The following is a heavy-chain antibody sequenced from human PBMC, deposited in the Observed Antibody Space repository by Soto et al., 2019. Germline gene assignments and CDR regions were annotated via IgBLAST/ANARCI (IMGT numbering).Heavy chain of an antibody. D-gene: IGHD3-22*01. CDR3: ARNHYYDSSGYYYFDY. Sequence: SVKVSCKASGGTFSSYAISWVRQAPGQGLEWMGGIIPIFGTTKHAQKFQGRVASSADESTSTVYMELSRLTSEDTALYYCARNHYYDSSGYYYFDYWGQGTPVTVSS. CDR2: IIPIFGTT. V-gene: IGHV1-69*13. CDR1: GGTFSSYA. J-gene: IGHJ4*02.